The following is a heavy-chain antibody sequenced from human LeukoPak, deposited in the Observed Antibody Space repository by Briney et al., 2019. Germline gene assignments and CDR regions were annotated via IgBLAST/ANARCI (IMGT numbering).Heavy chain of an antibody. V-gene: IGHV3-74*01. Sequence: GGSLRLSCAASGFTFSTYAMNWVRQAPGKGLMWVSRINSDGGDTIYADSVKGRFTISIDNAKNTLYLQMNSLRAEDTAMYYCARKAGHGYGMDVWGQGTTVTVSS. J-gene: IGHJ6*02. CDR3: ARKAGHGYGMDV. CDR1: GFTFSTYA. CDR2: INSDGGDT. D-gene: IGHD6-19*01.